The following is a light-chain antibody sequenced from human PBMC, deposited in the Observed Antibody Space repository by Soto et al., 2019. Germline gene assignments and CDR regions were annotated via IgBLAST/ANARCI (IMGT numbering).Light chain of an antibody. CDR1: QTISSW. CDR3: QQYKSYSPRT. J-gene: IGKJ1*01. CDR2: DVS. Sequence: DIQMTQSPSTLSASVGDRVTITCRASQTISSWLAWYQQKPGKAPKLLIYDVSMLESGVPSRFSGSGSGSEFTLTISSVQPDDFATYYCQQYKSYSPRTFGQGTKVDI. V-gene: IGKV1-5*01.